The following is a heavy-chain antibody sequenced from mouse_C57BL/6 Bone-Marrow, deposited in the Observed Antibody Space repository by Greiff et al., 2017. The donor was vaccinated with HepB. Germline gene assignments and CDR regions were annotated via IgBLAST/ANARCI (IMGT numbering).Heavy chain of an antibody. CDR1: GYTFTNYW. D-gene: IGHD1-1*01. CDR3: ARLGYYGVFYAMDY. V-gene: IGHV1-63*01. CDR2: IYPGGGYT. J-gene: IGHJ4*01. Sequence: QVQLVESGAELVRPGTSVKMSCKASGYTFTNYWIGWAKQRPGHGLEWIGDIYPGGGYTNYNEKFKGKATLTADKSSSTAYMQFSSLTSEDSAIYYCARLGYYGVFYAMDYWGQGTSVTVSS.